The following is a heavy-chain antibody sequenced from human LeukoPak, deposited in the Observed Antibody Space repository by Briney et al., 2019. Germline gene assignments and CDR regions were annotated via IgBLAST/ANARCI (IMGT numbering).Heavy chain of an antibody. CDR3: ARGATRRSFGEDYYYYMDV. D-gene: IGHD3-10*01. J-gene: IGHJ6*03. V-gene: IGHV4-34*01. CDR2: INDSGSP. Sequence: PGGSLRLSCAASGFTFSSYSMNWIRQSPGKGLEWIGEINDSGSPNYNPSLKSRVTISENKSLNQFSLRLSSVTAADTAVYFCARGATRRSFGEDYYYYMDVWGKGTTVTVSS. CDR1: GFTFSSYS.